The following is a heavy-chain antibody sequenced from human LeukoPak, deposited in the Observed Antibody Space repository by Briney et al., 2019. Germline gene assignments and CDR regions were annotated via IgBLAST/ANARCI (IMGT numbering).Heavy chain of an antibody. Sequence: HPGGSLRLSCAASGFTFSGSAMHWVRQASGKGLEWVGRIRSEANSYATAYAASVKGRFTISRDDSKNTAYLQMNSLKTEDTAVYYCTRDLNWNDVVRMGYYYYGMDVWGQGTTVTVSS. V-gene: IGHV3-73*01. CDR1: GFTFSGSA. CDR3: TRDLNWNDVVRMGYYYYGMDV. J-gene: IGHJ6*02. D-gene: IGHD1-1*01. CDR2: IRSEANSYAT.